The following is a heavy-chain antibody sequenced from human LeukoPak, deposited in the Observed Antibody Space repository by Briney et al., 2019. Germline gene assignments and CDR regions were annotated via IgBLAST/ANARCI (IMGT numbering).Heavy chain of an antibody. J-gene: IGHJ4*02. Sequence: GGSLRLSCATSGFTFSSHGMDWVRQAPGKGLEWIAYINHDSSNIKYADSVKGRFTISRDAARNSLYLQMNALRAEDTAVYYCASDVSREGTLTTIYWGQGTLVTVSS. CDR2: INHDSSNI. CDR3: ASDVSREGTLTTIY. D-gene: IGHD4-17*01. CDR1: GFTFSSHG. V-gene: IGHV3-48*01.